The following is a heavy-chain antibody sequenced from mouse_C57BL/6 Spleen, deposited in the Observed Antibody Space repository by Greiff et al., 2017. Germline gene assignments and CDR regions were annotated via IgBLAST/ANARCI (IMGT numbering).Heavy chain of an antibody. CDR1: GYSFTGYF. V-gene: IGHV1-20*01. Sequence: EVQLQQSGPELVKPGASVKISCKASGYSFTGYFMNWVMQSHGKSLEWIGRINPYNGDTFYNQKFKGKATLTVDKSSSTAHMELRSLTSEDSAVYYCARYGYGDWYFDVWGTGTTVTVSS. CDR3: ARYGYGDWYFDV. CDR2: INPYNGDT. J-gene: IGHJ1*03. D-gene: IGHD1-1*02.